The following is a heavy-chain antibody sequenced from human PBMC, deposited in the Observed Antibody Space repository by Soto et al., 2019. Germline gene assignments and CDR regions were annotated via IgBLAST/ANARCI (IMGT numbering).Heavy chain of an antibody. CDR3: ARAHYGGNAFDI. J-gene: IGHJ3*02. Sequence: PGGSRRLSCAASGFTFSSYAMHGVRQAPGKGLEWVAVISYDGSNKYYADSVKGRFTISRDNSKNTLYLQMNSLRAEDTAVYYCARAHYGGNAFDIWGQGTMVTVSS. D-gene: IGHD4-17*01. V-gene: IGHV3-30-3*01. CDR2: ISYDGSNK. CDR1: GFTFSSYA.